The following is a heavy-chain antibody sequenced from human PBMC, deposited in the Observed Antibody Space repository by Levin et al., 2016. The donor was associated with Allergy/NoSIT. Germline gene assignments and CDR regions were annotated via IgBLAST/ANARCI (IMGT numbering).Heavy chain of an antibody. D-gene: IGHD1-14*01. J-gene: IGHJ6*02. V-gene: IGHV1-69*13. CDR1: GGTFSSYA. CDR2: IIPIFGTA. CDR3: ARTSEVRPYYYYGMDV. Sequence: SVKVSCKASGGTFSSYAISWVRQAPGQGLEWMGGIIPIFGTANYAQKFQGRVTITADESTSTAYMELSSLRSEDTAVYYCARTSEVRPYYYYGMDVWGQGTTVTVSS.